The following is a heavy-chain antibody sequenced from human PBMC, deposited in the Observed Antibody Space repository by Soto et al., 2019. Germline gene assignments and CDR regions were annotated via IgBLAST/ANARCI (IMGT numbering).Heavy chain of an antibody. Sequence: SGPTLVNPTQTLTLTCTFSGFSLNSNGMCVNWIRQPPGKALEWLALIDWDDDKYYSTSLKTRLTISRDTSKNQVVLTMTNMHPVDTATYYCARTSALPLGYPHGMDVWGQGTTVTVSS. CDR1: GFSLNSNGMC. D-gene: IGHD7-27*01. J-gene: IGHJ6*02. CDR3: ARTSALPLGYPHGMDV. CDR2: IDWDDDK. V-gene: IGHV2-70*13.